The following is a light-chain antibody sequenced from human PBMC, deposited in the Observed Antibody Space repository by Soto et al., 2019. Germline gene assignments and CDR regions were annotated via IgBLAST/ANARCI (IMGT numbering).Light chain of an antibody. V-gene: IGKV3-15*01. Sequence: EIVMTQSPATLSVSPGERATLSCRASQSVSSNLAWYQQKPGQAPRLLIYGASTRATDIPARFSGSGSVTDFTLTISSLQSEDVAVYYCQQYNNWPPITFGQGTRLEIK. CDR1: QSVSSN. CDR3: QQYNNWPPIT. J-gene: IGKJ5*01. CDR2: GAS.